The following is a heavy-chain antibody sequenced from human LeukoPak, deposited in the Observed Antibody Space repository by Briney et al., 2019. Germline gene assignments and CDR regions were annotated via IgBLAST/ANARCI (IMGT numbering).Heavy chain of an antibody. D-gene: IGHD5-12*01. Sequence: ASVKVSCKVSGYTLTELSMHWVRDAPGKGLEWMGGSDPEDGETIYAQKFQGRVTMTEDTSTDTAYMELSSLRSEDTAVYYCATSYSGYDWGGYWGQGTLVTVSS. CDR3: ATSYSGYDWGGY. V-gene: IGHV1-24*01. CDR1: GYTLTELS. CDR2: SDPEDGET. J-gene: IGHJ4*02.